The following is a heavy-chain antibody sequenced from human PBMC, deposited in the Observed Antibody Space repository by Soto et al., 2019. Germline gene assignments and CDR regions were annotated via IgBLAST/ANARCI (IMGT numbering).Heavy chain of an antibody. D-gene: IGHD3-10*01. J-gene: IGHJ5*02. V-gene: IGHV1-18*04. CDR1: GYTCTIYF. Sequence: ASVNVSFKASGYTCTIYFISLVLHSPEQGGGWMGWISAYNGNTNYAQKLQGRVTMTTEKSTSTAYMELRSLRSDDTAVYSSARDWAVTMVPAEAMLWFDKWGQGTLVTXS. CDR2: ISAYNGNT. CDR3: ARDWAVTMVPAEAMLWFDK.